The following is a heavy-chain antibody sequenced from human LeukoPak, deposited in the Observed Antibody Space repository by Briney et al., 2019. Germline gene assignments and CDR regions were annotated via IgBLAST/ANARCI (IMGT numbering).Heavy chain of an antibody. J-gene: IGHJ6*03. CDR3: ARESESHLYMDA. CDR1: GGTFSSYA. V-gene: IGHV1-69*05. Sequence: SVKVSCKASGGTFSSYAISWVRQAPGQGLEWMGGIIPIFGTANYAQKFQGRVTITTDESTSTAYMELSSLRSEDTAVYYCARESESHLYMDAWGKGTTVTVSS. CDR2: IIPIFGTA.